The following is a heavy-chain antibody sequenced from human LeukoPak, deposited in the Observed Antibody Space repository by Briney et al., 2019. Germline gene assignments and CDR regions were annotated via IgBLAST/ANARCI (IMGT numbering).Heavy chain of an antibody. D-gene: IGHD4-23*01. CDR2: INPSGGST. CDR1: GYTFTSYY. CDR3: ARSVAVAKTDAFDI. V-gene: IGHV1-46*01. J-gene: IGHJ3*02. Sequence: ASVKVSCKASGYTFTSYYMHWVRQAPGQGLEWMGIINPSGGSTSYAQKFQGRVTMTRDMSTSTVYMELRSLRSDDTAVYYCARSVAVAKTDAFDIWGQGTMVTVSS.